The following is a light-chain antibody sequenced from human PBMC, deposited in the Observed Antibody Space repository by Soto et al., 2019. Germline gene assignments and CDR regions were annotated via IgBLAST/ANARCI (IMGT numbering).Light chain of an antibody. V-gene: IGKV3-20*01. CDR2: GAS. Sequence: EIVLTHSPGTLSLSPGERATLSCRASQSVSSSYLAWYQQKPGQAPRLLIYGASSRATGIPDRFSGSGSGTDFTLTISRLEPEDFAVYYCQQYGSSRPWTFGQGTKV. J-gene: IGKJ1*01. CDR1: QSVSSSY. CDR3: QQYGSSRPWT.